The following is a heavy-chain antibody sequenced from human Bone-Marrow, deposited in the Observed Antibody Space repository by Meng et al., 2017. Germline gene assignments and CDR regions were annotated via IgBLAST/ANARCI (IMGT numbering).Heavy chain of an antibody. V-gene: IGHV1-69*04. CDR3: AREVRRYGSSGYYYPFDY. CDR2: IIPILGIA. D-gene: IGHD3-22*01. Sequence: SVKVSCKASGGTFSSYTISWVRQAPGQGLEWMGRIIPILGIANYAQKFQGRVTITADKSTSTAYMELSSLRSEDTAVYYCAREVRRYGSSGYYYPFDYWGQGTLVTVSS. J-gene: IGHJ4*02. CDR1: GGTFSSYT.